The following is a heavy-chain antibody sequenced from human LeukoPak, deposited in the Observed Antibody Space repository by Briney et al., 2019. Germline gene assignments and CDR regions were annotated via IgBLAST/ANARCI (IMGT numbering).Heavy chain of an antibody. CDR1: GGTFSSYA. CDR3: ASVGITMVRGVIGWFDP. V-gene: IGHV1-69*13. Sequence: SVKVSCKASGGTFSSYAISWVRQAPGQGREWMGGIIPIFGTANYAQKFQGRVTITPDESTSKAYMELSSLRSEDTAVYYCASVGITMVRGVIGWFDPWGQGTLVTVSS. D-gene: IGHD3-10*01. CDR2: IIPIFGTA. J-gene: IGHJ5*02.